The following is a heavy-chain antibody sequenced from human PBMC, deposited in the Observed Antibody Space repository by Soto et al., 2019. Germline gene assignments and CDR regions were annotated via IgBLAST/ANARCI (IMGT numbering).Heavy chain of an antibody. V-gene: IGHV1-69*13. Sequence: GASVKVSCKASGGTFSSYAISWVRQAPGQGLEWMGGIIPIFGTANYAQKFQGRVTITADESTSTAYMELSSLRSEDTAVYYCARDPYGGSRSSLLDYWGQGTLVTVSS. D-gene: IGHD6-6*01. J-gene: IGHJ4*02. CDR2: IIPIFGTA. CDR3: ARDPYGGSRSSLLDY. CDR1: GGTFSSYA.